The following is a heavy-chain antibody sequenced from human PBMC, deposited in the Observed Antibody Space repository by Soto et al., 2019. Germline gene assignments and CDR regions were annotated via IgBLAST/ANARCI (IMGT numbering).Heavy chain of an antibody. CDR3: ARGKWELPWFDP. Sequence: ASVKVSCKASGYTFTGYYIHWVRQAPGQGLEWMGWINPNSGGTNYAQKFQGWVTMTRDTSISTAYMELSRLRSDDTAVYYCARGKWELPWFDPWGQGTMVTVYS. D-gene: IGHD1-26*01. CDR2: INPNSGGT. CDR1: GYTFTGYY. J-gene: IGHJ5*02. V-gene: IGHV1-2*04.